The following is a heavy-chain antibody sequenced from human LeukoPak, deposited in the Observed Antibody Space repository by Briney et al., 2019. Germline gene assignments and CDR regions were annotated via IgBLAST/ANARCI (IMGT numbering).Heavy chain of an antibody. CDR2: ISGSGGST. CDR1: GFTFSSYA. Sequence: GGSLRLSCAASGFTFSSYAMSWVRQAPGKGLEWVSAISGSGGSTYYADSVKGRFTISRDNSKNTLYLRMNSLRAEDTAVYYCARGSRGSGSYYRPPRTRNQTRGDYYGMDVWGKGTTVTVSS. J-gene: IGHJ6*04. CDR3: ARGSRGSGSYYRPPRTRNQTRGDYYGMDV. V-gene: IGHV3-23*01. D-gene: IGHD3-10*01.